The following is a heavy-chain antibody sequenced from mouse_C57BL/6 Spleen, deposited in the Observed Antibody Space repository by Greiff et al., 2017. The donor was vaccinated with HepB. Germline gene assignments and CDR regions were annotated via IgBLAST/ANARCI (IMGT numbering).Heavy chain of an antibody. J-gene: IGHJ1*03. CDR1: GFTFSSYA. Sequence: EVHLVESGGGLVKPGGSLKLSCAASGFTFSSYAMSWVRQTPEKRLEWVATISDGGSYTYYPDNVKGRFTISRDNAKNNLYLQMSHLKSEDTAMYYCARDREYFDVWGTGTTVTVSS. V-gene: IGHV5-4*01. CDR3: ARDREYFDV. CDR2: ISDGGSYT.